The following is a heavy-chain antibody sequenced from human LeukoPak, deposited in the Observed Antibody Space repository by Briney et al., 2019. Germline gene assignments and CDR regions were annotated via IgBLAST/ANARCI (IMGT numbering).Heavy chain of an antibody. Sequence: SETLSLTCTVSGGSISSGGYYWSCIRQHPGKGLEWTGYIYYSGSTYYNPSLKSRVTISVDKSKNQFSLKLSFVTAADTAVYYCARELRNVVVTAIEDALDIWGQGTMVTVSS. V-gene: IGHV4-31*02. D-gene: IGHD2-21*02. CDR3: ARELRNVVVTAIEDALDI. CDR2: IYYSGST. J-gene: IGHJ3*02. CDR1: GGSISSGGYY.